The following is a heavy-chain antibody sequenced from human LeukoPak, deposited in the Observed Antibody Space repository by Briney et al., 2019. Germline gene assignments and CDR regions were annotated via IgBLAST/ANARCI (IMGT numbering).Heavy chain of an antibody. CDR1: GGSIRNYY. CDR3: ARERMYDFWSGYPSRAAAGHANKYYFDY. D-gene: IGHD3-3*01. V-gene: IGHV4-4*09. CDR2: IYTTGST. Sequence: SETLSLTCTVSGGSIRNYYWSWIRQPPGKGLEWIGYIYTTGSTNCNPSLKSRVTISVDTSKNQFSLKLSSVTAADTAVYYCARERMYDFWSGYPSRAAAGHANKYYFDYWGQGTLVTVSS. J-gene: IGHJ4*02.